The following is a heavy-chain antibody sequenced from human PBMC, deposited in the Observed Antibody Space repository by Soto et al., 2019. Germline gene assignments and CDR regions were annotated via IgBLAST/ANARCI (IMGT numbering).Heavy chain of an antibody. CDR2: SNSDGTGI. J-gene: IGHJ4*02. CDR3: TRDLPEARYDYNPIFDH. D-gene: IGHD5-12*01. V-gene: IGHV3-74*01. CDR1: GFTFSGYW. Sequence: GGSLRLSCAASGFTFSGYWMHWARQVPGKGLMWVARSNSDGTGISYADSVEGRFTISRDNVKNILFLQMNSLRVDDSGVYYCTRDLPEARYDYNPIFDHCGQGTPVTVYS.